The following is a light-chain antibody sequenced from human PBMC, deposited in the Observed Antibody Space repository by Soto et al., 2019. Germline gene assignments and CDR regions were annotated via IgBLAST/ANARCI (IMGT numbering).Light chain of an antibody. CDR1: QSVLYSANNKNY. CDR2: WAS. V-gene: IGKV4-1*01. CDR3: QQYYSIPIT. Sequence: DIVMTQSPDSLAVSLGERATINCKSSQSVLYSANNKNYLAWYQQKPGQPPKLVIYWASTRESGVPDRFSGSGSETDFTLTISSLQAEDVALYYCQQYYSIPITFGQGTRLEIK. J-gene: IGKJ5*01.